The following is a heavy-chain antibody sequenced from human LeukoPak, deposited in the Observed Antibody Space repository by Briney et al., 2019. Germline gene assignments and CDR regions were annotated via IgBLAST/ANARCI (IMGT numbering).Heavy chain of an antibody. CDR1: GXTFSRYG. D-gene: IGHD5-12*01. CDR3: AKDEGDSGYSGYDSRPSFDY. CDR2: ISYDGSTK. Sequence: GGSLRLSCAASGXTFSRYGMHWVRQAPGKGLDWVAVISYDGSTKYYADSVKGRFTISRDNSKNTLYLQMNSLRAEDTAVYYCAKDEGDSGYSGYDSRPSFDYWGQGTLVTVSS. V-gene: IGHV3-30*18. J-gene: IGHJ4*02.